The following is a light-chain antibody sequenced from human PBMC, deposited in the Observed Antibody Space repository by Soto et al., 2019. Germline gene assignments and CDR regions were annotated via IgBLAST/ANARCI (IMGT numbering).Light chain of an antibody. J-gene: IGLJ2*01. CDR3: AAWDDSLSGHVV. CDR2: RNN. CDR1: SSNIGSNY. Sequence: QPVLTQPPSASGTPGQRVTISCSGSSSNIGSNYVYWYQQLPGTAPKLLIYRNNQRPSEVPDRFSGSKSGTSASLAISGLRSEDEADYYCAAWDDSLSGHVVFGGGTQLTVL. V-gene: IGLV1-47*01.